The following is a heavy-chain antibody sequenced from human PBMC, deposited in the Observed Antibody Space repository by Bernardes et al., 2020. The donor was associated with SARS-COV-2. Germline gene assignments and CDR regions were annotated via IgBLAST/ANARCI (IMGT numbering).Heavy chain of an antibody. CDR2: ISTKNGRT. Sequence: ASVKVSCKASGYTFTRFGISWVRQAPGQGLEWMGWISTKNGRTYYAKNYQGRVTLATDTSTNTVYMDLWRLRSDDTAVYYCVRESEYDNDELDYWGQGTPVTVSS. J-gene: IGHJ4*02. CDR3: VRESEYDNDELDY. CDR1: GYTFTRFG. V-gene: IGHV1-18*01. D-gene: IGHD3-9*01.